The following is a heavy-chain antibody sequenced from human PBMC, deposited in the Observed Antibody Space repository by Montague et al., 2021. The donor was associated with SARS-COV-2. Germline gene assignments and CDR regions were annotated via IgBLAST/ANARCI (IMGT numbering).Heavy chain of an antibody. Sequence: SLRLSCAASGFTFSSYAMHWVRQAPGKGLEWVAVISYDGSNKYYADSVKGRFTISRDNSKNTLYLQMNSLRAEDTAVYYCATPRGQVWFGDWAGLDYWGQGTLVTVSS. V-gene: IGHV3-30-3*01. D-gene: IGHD3-10*01. J-gene: IGHJ4*02. CDR3: ATPRGQVWFGDWAGLDY. CDR1: GFTFSSYA. CDR2: ISYDGSNK.